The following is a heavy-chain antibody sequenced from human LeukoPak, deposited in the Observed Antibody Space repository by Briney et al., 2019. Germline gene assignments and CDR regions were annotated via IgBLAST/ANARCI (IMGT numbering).Heavy chain of an antibody. Sequence: GGSLRLSCSTSGFPFGSYSMIWVRQAPGKGLEWVSYISGTRSAITYGDSVKGRFTISRDNAKNALYLQMNNLKDEDTAVYYCAKGLGKAGASNTWYFDLWGRGTLVTVSS. CDR3: AKGLGKAGASNTWYFDL. CDR1: GFPFGSYS. J-gene: IGHJ2*01. V-gene: IGHV3-48*02. CDR2: ISGTRSAI. D-gene: IGHD6-13*01.